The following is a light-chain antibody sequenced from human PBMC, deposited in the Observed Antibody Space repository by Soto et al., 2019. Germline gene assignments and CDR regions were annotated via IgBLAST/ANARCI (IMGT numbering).Light chain of an antibody. Sequence: QSALTQPASVSXSPGQSITIXCTGTSSDVGGYNYVSWYQHHPGKAPKLMIYDVTNRPSGVSNRFSGSKSGNTASLTISGLQAEDEADYYCTSYTTSSPYLVFGGGTKLTVL. V-gene: IGLV2-14*03. J-gene: IGLJ3*02. CDR3: TSYTTSSPYLV. CDR2: DVT. CDR1: SSDVGGYNY.